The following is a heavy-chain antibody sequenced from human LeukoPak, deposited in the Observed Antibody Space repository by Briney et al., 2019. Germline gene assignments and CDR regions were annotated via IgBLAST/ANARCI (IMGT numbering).Heavy chain of an antibody. CDR1: GDSVSSNTAA. CDR3: ARDLYSSGTWGYSDY. V-gene: IGHV6-1*01. D-gene: IGHD6-19*01. Sequence: SQTLSLTCAISGDSVSSNTAAWNWIRQSPSRGLEWLGRTYYRSKWYNDYTESVKSRITINPDTSKNQFSLQLNSVTPEDTAVYYCARDLYSSGTWGYSDYWGQGTLVTVSS. J-gene: IGHJ4*02. CDR2: TYYRSKWYN.